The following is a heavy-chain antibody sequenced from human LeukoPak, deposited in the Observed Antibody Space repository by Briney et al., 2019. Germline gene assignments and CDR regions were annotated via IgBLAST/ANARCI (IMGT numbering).Heavy chain of an antibody. D-gene: IGHD3-10*01. CDR3: LGYYSGSPN. Sequence: GGSLRLSCAASGFTFSYDWMHWVRQAPGKGLVWVSRISSDGRTTHYADSVKGRFTISRDSAKNTLFLQMNDLRAEDTAVYYCLGYYSGSPNWGQGTLVTVSS. V-gene: IGHV3-74*01. CDR2: ISSDGRTT. J-gene: IGHJ4*02. CDR1: GFTFSYDW.